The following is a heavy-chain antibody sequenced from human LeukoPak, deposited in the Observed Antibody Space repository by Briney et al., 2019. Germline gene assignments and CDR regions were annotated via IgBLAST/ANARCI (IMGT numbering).Heavy chain of an antibody. D-gene: IGHD3-22*01. Sequence: ASVKVSCKTSGYSFTSYGISWVRQAPGQGLEWMGWISAYNGNTNYAQKLQGRVTMTTDTSTSTAYMELRSLRSDDTAVYYCASSRDSSDQYYIADYWGQGTLVTVSS. CDR3: ASSRDSSDQYYIADY. V-gene: IGHV1-18*01. CDR2: ISAYNGNT. CDR1: GYSFTSYG. J-gene: IGHJ4*02.